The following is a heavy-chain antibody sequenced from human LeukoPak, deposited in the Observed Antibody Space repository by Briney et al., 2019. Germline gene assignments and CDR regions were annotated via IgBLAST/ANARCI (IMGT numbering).Heavy chain of an antibody. CDR3: AKDRAGYSTGWTFDS. CDR2: IYYSGST. V-gene: IGHV4-59*12. Sequence: SETLSLTCTVSGDSISSYYWSWIRQPPGKGLEWIGYIYYSGSTNYNPSLKSRVTMSVDTSKNQFSLKLSSVTAADTAIYYCAKDRAGYSTGWTFDSWGQGTLVTVSS. CDR1: GDSISSYY. D-gene: IGHD6-19*01. J-gene: IGHJ4*02.